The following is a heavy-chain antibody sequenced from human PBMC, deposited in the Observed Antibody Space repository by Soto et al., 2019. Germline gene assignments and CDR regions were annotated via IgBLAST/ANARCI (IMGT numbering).Heavy chain of an antibody. CDR2: IYRSGTT. Sequence: SKTLALTCVVSGGSISRSDFSWTWIRQPPGKGLEWVGYIYRSGTTYYNPSLKSRVSISLDKSKNQFSLNLTSVTAADTAVYYCACVKEVWFQGWGFDPWGRRAPVIVSS. CDR1: GGSISRSDFS. V-gene: IGHV4-30-2*01. J-gene: IGHJ5*02. D-gene: IGHD3-10*01. CDR3: ACVKEVWFQGWGFDP.